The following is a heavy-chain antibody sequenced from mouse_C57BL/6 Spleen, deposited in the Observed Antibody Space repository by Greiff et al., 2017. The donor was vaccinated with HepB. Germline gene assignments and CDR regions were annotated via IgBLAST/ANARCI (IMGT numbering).Heavy chain of an antibody. D-gene: IGHD1-1*01. V-gene: IGHV1-18*01. Sequence: VQLQQFGPELVKPGASVKIPCKASGYTFTDYNMDWVKQSHGKSLEWIGDINPNNGGTIYNQKFKGKATLTVDKSSSTAYMELRSLTSADTAVYYCARKGRFSYYFDYWGQGTTLTVSS. J-gene: IGHJ2*01. CDR1: GYTFTDYN. CDR3: ARKGRFSYYFDY. CDR2: INPNNGGT.